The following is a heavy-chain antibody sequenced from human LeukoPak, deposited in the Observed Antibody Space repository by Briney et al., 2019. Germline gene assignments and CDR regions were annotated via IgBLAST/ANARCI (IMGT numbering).Heavy chain of an antibody. D-gene: IGHD1-1*01. CDR2: IYYSGTT. J-gene: IGHJ6*03. CDR1: GGSFSGYY. CDR3: ARPGHSYYYMDV. Sequence: PSETLSLTCAVYGGSFSGYYWSWIRQPPGKGLEWIGTIYYSGTTYYNPSLKSRVTISADTSKNHFSLKLSSVTAADTAVYYCARPGHSYYYMDVWGEGTTVTVSS. V-gene: IGHV4-34*01.